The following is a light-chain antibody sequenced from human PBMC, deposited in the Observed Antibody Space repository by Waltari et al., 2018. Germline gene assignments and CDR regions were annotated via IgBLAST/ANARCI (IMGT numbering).Light chain of an antibody. V-gene: IGLV2-8*01. CDR3: SSFAGVNHYV. CDR2: AVN. J-gene: IGLJ1*01. Sequence: QSALTQPPSASGSLGQSVTISCTGTSSDVGAYDHVSGYQRHPGHAPKLMIYAVNKPPAGVPDRFSGANDGNTDSLTVSGLQAEDEADYFCSSFAGVNHYVFGGETTVTVL. CDR1: SSDVGAYDH.